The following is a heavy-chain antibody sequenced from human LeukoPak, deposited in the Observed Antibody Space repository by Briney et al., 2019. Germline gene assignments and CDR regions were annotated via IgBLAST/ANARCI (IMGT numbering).Heavy chain of an antibody. Sequence: GGSLRLSCAASGFTFSSYGMSWVRQAPGKGLEWVSSISGSAGNTYYADSVKGRFTISRDNSKNTLYLQINSLRAEDTAVYYCAKGGGYEVLYDYWGQGTLVTVSS. CDR1: GFTFSSYG. V-gene: IGHV3-23*01. CDR3: AKGGGYEVLYDY. CDR2: ISGSAGNT. J-gene: IGHJ4*02. D-gene: IGHD5-12*01.